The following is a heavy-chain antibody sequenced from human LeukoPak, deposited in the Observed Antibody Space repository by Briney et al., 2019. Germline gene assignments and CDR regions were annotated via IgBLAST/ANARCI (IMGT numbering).Heavy chain of an antibody. V-gene: IGHV1-18*04. J-gene: IGHJ4*02. Sequence: ASVKVSCKASGYTFTGYYMHWVRQAPGQGLEWMGWISAYNGNTNYAQKLQGRVTMTTDTSTSTAYMELRSLRSDDTAVYYCARDSHDYVWGSLGYWGQGTLVTVSS. CDR3: ARDSHDYVWGSLGY. CDR2: ISAYNGNT. CDR1: GYTFTGYY. D-gene: IGHD3-16*01.